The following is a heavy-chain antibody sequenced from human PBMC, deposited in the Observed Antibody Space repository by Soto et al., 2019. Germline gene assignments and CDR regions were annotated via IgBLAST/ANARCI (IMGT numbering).Heavy chain of an antibody. V-gene: IGHV1-69*12. CDR3: ARARTSSCPVGCWFDP. CDR1: EGPFSSYA. J-gene: IGHJ5*02. Sequence: QVQLVQSGAEVKKPGSSVKVSCKASEGPFSSYAISWVRQAPGQGLEWMGGIIPIFGTGNYAQKFQGRVTITADESTSTAYMELSSLRSEDTAVYYCARARTSSCPVGCWFDPWGQGTLVTVSS. CDR2: IIPIFGTG. D-gene: IGHD2-15*01.